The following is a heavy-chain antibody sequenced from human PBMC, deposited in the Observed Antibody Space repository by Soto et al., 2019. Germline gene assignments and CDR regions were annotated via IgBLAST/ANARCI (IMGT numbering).Heavy chain of an antibody. V-gene: IGHV4-39*01. J-gene: IGHJ5*01. D-gene: IGHD3-10*01. CDR2: IYYSGST. CDR1: GGSTSSADYY. CDR3: ARAERFPRSWFDT. Sequence: PSETLSLTCSVPGGSTSSADYYWALTRQPPGKGLEWIGTIYYSGSTYSNPSLKIRVAMSIDTSNNQFTLEMMSVTAADTAVYYCARAERFPRSWFDTWRHGTQVTVSS.